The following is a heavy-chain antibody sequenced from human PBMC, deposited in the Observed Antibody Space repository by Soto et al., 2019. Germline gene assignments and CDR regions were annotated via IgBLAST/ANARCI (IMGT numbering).Heavy chain of an antibody. CDR1: GFTFSSYG. CDR3: ARGLHSLFDY. V-gene: IGHV3-33*01. D-gene: IGHD2-21*01. CDR2: IWYDGNNK. Sequence: GGSLRLSCAASGFTFSSYGMHWVRQAPGKGLEWVAVIWYDGNNKYYADSVKGRFTISRDNSNNTLYVQMTSLRAEDTAVYYCARGLHSLFDYWGQGTLVTVS. J-gene: IGHJ4*02.